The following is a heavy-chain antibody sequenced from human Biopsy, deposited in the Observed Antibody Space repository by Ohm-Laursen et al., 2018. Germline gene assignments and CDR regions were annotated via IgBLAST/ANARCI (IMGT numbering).Heavy chain of an antibody. CDR1: GGTFSNYG. V-gene: IGHV1-69*06. CDR2: NIPILGTG. D-gene: IGHD3-9*01. J-gene: IGHJ1*01. Sequence: SVKVSCKAPGGTFSNYGVNWVRQAPGQGLEWLGGNIPILGTGNYAQKFQDRVTVAADTSTSTATMELRSLRSDDTAVYYCATKLTGYFHHWGQGTRVTVSS. CDR3: ATKLTGYFHH.